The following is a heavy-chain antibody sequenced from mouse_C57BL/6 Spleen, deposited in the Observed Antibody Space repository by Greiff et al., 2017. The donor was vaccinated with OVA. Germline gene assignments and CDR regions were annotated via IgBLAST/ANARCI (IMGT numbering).Heavy chain of an antibody. J-gene: IGHJ3*01. Sequence: VQLQQPGAELVKPGASVKLSCKASGCTFTSYWMHWVKQRPGQGLEWIGMIHPNSGSTNYNEKFKSKATLTVDKSSSTAYMQLSSLTSEDSAVYYCANSAKGLGFAYWGQGTLVTVSA. CDR3: ANSAKGLGFAY. V-gene: IGHV1-64*01. D-gene: IGHD2-2*01. CDR2: IHPNSGST. CDR1: GCTFTSYW.